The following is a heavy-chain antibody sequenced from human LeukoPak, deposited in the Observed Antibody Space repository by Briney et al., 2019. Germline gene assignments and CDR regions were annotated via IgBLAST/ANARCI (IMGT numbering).Heavy chain of an antibody. J-gene: IGHJ4*02. D-gene: IGHD2-2*01. CDR2: IKSKTDGGTT. CDR3: TTATVVVPAAPYTDH. CDR1: GFTFSNAW. Sequence: GGSLRLSCAASGFTFSNAWMSWVRQAPGKGLEWVGRIKSKTDGGTTDYAAPVKGRFTISRDDSKNTLYLQMNSLKTEDTAVYYCTTATVVVPAAPYTDHWGQGTLVTVSS. V-gene: IGHV3-15*01.